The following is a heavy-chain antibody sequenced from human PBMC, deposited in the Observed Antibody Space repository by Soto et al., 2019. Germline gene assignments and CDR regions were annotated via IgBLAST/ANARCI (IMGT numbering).Heavy chain of an antibody. D-gene: IGHD3-3*01. V-gene: IGHV4-59*08. J-gene: IGHJ4*02. Sequence: PSETLPHTNTAPAGTIRNYYRSRIRQPPGNRLERIGYIYYSGTTNYNPSPNSRVTISVNTSENQFSLKLSSVTAADTAVYYCARHIALSGSFPFDYWGQGTLVTVSS. CDR1: AGTIRNYY. CDR3: ARHIALSGSFPFDY. CDR2: IYYSGTT.